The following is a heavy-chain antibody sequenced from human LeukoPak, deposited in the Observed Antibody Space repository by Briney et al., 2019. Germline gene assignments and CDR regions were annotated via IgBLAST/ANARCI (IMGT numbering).Heavy chain of an antibody. Sequence: GESLKISCKGSGYSFTSYWIGWVRQMPGKGLEWMGIIYPGDSDTRYSPSFQGQVTISADKSISTAYLQWSSLKASDTAMYYCARRGYCSSTSCSLGYYYGMDVWGQGTTVTVSS. J-gene: IGHJ6*02. D-gene: IGHD2-2*01. V-gene: IGHV5-51*01. CDR1: GYSFTSYW. CDR2: IYPGDSDT. CDR3: ARRGYCSSTSCSLGYYYGMDV.